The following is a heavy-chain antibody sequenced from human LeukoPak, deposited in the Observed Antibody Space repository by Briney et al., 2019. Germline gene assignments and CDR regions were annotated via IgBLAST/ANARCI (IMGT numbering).Heavy chain of an antibody. CDR1: GYSFTSYW. D-gene: IGHD3-22*01. CDR3: ARIYYYDSSGYYQAFDY. V-gene: IGHV5-51*01. CDR2: IYPGDSDT. J-gene: IGHJ4*02. Sequence: HGESLKISCKGSGYSFTSYWIGWVRQMPGKGLVWMGIIYPGDSDTRYSPSFLGHVTISADKSFSTAYLQWSSLKDSDTAMYYCARIYYYDSSGYYQAFDYWGQGTLVTVSS.